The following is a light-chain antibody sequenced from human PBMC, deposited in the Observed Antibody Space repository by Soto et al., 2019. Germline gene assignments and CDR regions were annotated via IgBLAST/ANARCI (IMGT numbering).Light chain of an antibody. CDR2: DAS. J-gene: IGKJ4*01. CDR3: QQRSNWLT. V-gene: IGKV3-11*01. Sequence: EIVWTQSPATLSLSPGERAPLSCRASQSVSSYLAWYQQQPGQAPSLLIYDASNRATGIPARFSGSGSGTDFTLTIRSLEPEDFAVDYCQQRSNWLTFGGGTKVDIK. CDR1: QSVSSY.